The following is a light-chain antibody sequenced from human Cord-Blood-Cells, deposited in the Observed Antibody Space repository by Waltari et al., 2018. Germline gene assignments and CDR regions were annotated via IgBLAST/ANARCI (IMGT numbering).Light chain of an antibody. V-gene: IGKV3-20*01. CDR1: QSVSSSY. Sequence: EIVFTQSPGTLSLSPGARAPPSCRASQSVSSSYLAWYQEKPGQAPMLLIYGASSRATGIPDRFSGSGSGTDFTLTISRLEPEDFAVYYCQQYGSSSWTFGQGTKVEIK. CDR2: GAS. J-gene: IGKJ1*01. CDR3: QQYGSSSWT.